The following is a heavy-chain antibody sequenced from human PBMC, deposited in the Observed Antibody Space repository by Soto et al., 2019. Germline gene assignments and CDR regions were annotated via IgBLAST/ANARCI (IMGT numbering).Heavy chain of an antibody. V-gene: IGHV6-1*01. Sequence: SQTLSLTCAISGDSVSSNSAAWNWIRQSPSRGLEWLGRTYYRSKWYNDYAVSVKSRITINPDTSKNQFSLQLNSVTPEDTAVYYCARGRYCISTSCYEGYYHYYGMDVWGQGTTVTVSS. CDR2: TYYRSKWYN. J-gene: IGHJ6*02. CDR1: GDSVSSNSAA. CDR3: ARGRYCISTSCYEGYYHYYGMDV. D-gene: IGHD2-2*01.